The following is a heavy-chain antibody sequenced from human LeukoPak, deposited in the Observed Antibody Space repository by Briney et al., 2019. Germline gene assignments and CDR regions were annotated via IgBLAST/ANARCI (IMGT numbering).Heavy chain of an antibody. CDR1: GVTVSSNY. D-gene: IGHD2-21*02. J-gene: IGHJ4*02. V-gene: IGHV3-53*01. CDR3: ARGRAYCGGDCYSPVYYFDY. CDR2: IYSGGST. Sequence: GGSLRLSCAASGVTVSSNYMSWVRDAPGKGLEWGSVIYSGGSTYYANSVKGRFTISRDNSKNTLYLQMNSLRAEDTAVYYCARGRAYCGGDCYSPVYYFDYWGQGTLVTVSS.